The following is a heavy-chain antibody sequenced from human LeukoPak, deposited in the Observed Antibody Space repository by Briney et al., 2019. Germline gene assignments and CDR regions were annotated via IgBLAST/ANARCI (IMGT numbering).Heavy chain of an antibody. CDR2: IIPIFGTA. CDR1: GGTFSSYA. Sequence: SVKVSCKASGGTFSSYAISWVRQAPEQGLEWMGGIIPIFGTANYAQKFQGRVTITADESTSTAYMELSSLRSEDTAVYYCARGGYYGSGSYYALDYWGQGTLVTVSS. J-gene: IGHJ4*02. D-gene: IGHD3-10*01. V-gene: IGHV1-69*13. CDR3: ARGGYYGSGSYYALDY.